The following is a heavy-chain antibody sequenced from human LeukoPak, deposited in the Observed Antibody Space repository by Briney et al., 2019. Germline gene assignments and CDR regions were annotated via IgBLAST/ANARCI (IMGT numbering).Heavy chain of an antibody. V-gene: IGHV1-2*02. Sequence: GASVKVSCKASGYTFTGYYMHWVRQAPGQGLEWMGWINPNSGGTNYAQKFQGRVTMTRDTSISTAYMELSRLRSDDTAVYYCAITRAIWLGEADAFDIWGQGTMVTVSS. D-gene: IGHD3-10*01. CDR2: INPNSGGT. CDR1: GYTFTGYY. J-gene: IGHJ3*02. CDR3: AITRAIWLGEADAFDI.